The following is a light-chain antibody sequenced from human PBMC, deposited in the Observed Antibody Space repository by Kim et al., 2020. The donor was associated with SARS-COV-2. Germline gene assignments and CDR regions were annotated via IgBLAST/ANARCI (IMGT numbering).Light chain of an antibody. Sequence: SASVGERVTITCQASHDIKKSLNWFHQKPGKAPQVLISDASNLETGVPSMFTASASGTHFTFSVNSLQPDDVGTYCCQQYDNLPYTFGQGTKLEI. CDR3: QQYDNLPYT. CDR1: HDIKKS. CDR2: DAS. V-gene: IGKV1-33*01. J-gene: IGKJ2*01.